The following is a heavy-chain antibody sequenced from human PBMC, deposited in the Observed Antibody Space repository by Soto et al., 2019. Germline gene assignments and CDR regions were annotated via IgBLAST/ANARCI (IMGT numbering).Heavy chain of an antibody. CDR2: INGGGGST. D-gene: IGHD3-9*01. Sequence: GGSLRLSCAASGFTFSSFAMSWVRQAPGKGLEWVSAINGGGGSTYYADSVKGRFTISRDSSKNTLYLQMNSLRAEDTAVYYCAKEGYFRINDCPRPPARNAYWGQGTPVTVSS. J-gene: IGHJ4*02. V-gene: IGHV3-23*01. CDR1: GFTFSSFA. CDR3: AKEGYFRINDCPRPPARNAY.